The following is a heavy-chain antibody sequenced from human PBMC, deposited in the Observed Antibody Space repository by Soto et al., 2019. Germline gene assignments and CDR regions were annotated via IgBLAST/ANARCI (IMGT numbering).Heavy chain of an antibody. Sequence: GGSLRLSCAASGFTFSSYWMSWVRQAPGKGLEWVANIKQDGSEKYYVDSVEGRFTISRDNAKNSLYLQMNSLRAEDTAVYYCAREYIPYYFDYWGQGTLVTVSS. CDR3: AREYIPYYFDY. V-gene: IGHV3-7*01. D-gene: IGHD5-18*01. CDR2: IKQDGSEK. CDR1: GFTFSSYW. J-gene: IGHJ4*02.